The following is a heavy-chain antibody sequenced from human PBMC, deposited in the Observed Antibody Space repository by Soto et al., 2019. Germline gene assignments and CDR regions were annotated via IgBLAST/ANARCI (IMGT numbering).Heavy chain of an antibody. CDR2: MNPNSGNT. Sequence: ASVKVSCKASGYTFTSYDINWVRQATGQGLEWMGWMNPNSGNTGYAQKFQGRVTMTRNTSISTAYMELSSLRSEDTAVYYCAGDKSLMVYLNYYCMYVWGQGSRVTVSS. J-gene: IGHJ6*02. CDR1: GYTFTSYD. CDR3: AGDKSLMVYLNYYCMYV. D-gene: IGHD2-8*01. V-gene: IGHV1-8*01.